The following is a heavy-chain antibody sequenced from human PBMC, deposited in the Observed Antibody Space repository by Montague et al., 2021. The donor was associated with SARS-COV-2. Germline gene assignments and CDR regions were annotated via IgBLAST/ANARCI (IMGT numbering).Heavy chain of an antibody. J-gene: IGHJ3*02. CDR2: IYHSGST. D-gene: IGHD3-3*01. Sequence: SETLSLTCAVSGGSISSSNWWSWVRQPPGKGLEWIGEIYHSGSTNNNPSLKSRVTISVDKSKNQFSLKLSSVTAADTAVYYCARHSGRDTIFGVVIIPDAFDSWGQGKMVTVSS. CDR3: ARHSGRDTIFGVVIIPDAFDS. V-gene: IGHV4-4*02. CDR1: GGSISSSNW.